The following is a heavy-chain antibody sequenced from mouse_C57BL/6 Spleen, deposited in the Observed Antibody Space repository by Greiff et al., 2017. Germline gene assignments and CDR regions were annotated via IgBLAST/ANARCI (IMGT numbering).Heavy chain of an antibody. V-gene: IGHV1-18*01. D-gene: IGHD2-1*01. CDR2: INPNNGGT. CDR1: GYTFTDYN. J-gene: IGHJ4*01. CDR3: AREGNYLMDY. Sequence: VQLQQSGPELVKPGASVKIPCKASGYTFTDYNMDWVTQSHGKSLEWIGDINPNNGGTIYNQKFKGKATLTVNKSSSTAYMELRSLTSEDTAVYYCAREGNYLMDYWGQGTSVTVSS.